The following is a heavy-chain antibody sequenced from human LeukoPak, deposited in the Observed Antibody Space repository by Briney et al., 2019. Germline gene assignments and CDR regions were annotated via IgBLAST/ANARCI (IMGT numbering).Heavy chain of an antibody. D-gene: IGHD4-17*01. Sequence: GGSLRLSWAASGFTLSSYSMNWVRQAPGKGLEWVSSISSSSSYIYYADSVKGRFTISRDNAKNSLYLQMNSLRAEDTAVYYCARVSYGDYYFDYWGQGTLVTVSS. CDR1: GFTLSSYS. CDR2: ISSSSSYI. J-gene: IGHJ4*02. V-gene: IGHV3-21*01. CDR3: ARVSYGDYYFDY.